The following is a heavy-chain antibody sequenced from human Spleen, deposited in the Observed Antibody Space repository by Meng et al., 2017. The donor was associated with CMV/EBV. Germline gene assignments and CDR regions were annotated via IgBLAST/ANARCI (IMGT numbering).Heavy chain of an antibody. D-gene: IGHD4/OR15-4a*01. CDR3: TRGLTEGATDY. Sequence: GGSLRLSCAASGFTFSNAWMSWVRQAPGKGLEWVGLIRAKGHGGTTSFAASVKGRFTISRDDSKSIAYLQMDSLKSEDTAVYYCTRGLTEGATDYWGQGTLVTVSS. V-gene: IGHV3-49*04. CDR1: GFTFSNAW. J-gene: IGHJ4*02. CDR2: IRAKGHGGTT.